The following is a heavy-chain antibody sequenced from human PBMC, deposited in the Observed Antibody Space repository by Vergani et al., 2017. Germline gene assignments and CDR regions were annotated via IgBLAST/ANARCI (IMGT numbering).Heavy chain of an antibody. Sequence: EVQLLESGGGLVQPGGSLRLSCAASGFTFSSYAMSWVRQAPGKGLEWVSVIYSGGSSTYSADSVKGRFTISRANSKNTLYLQMNSLRAEDTAVYYCAKDPIGDGYFDYWGQGTLVTVSS. CDR3: AKDPIGDGYFDY. D-gene: IGHD3-16*01. V-gene: IGHV3-23*03. CDR2: IYSGGSST. CDR1: GFTFSSYA. J-gene: IGHJ4*02.